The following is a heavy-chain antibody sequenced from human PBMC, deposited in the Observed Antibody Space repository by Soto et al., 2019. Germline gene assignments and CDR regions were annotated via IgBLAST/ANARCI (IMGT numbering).Heavy chain of an antibody. J-gene: IGHJ4*02. Sequence: SETLSLTCTVSGGSISSSPYNWGWIRQPPGKGLEWIGEINHSGSTNYNPSLKSRVTISVDTSKNQFSLKLSSVTAADTAVYYCARGLNYWGQGTLVTVSS. CDR2: INHSGST. CDR1: GGSISSSPYN. CDR3: ARGLNY. V-gene: IGHV4-39*07.